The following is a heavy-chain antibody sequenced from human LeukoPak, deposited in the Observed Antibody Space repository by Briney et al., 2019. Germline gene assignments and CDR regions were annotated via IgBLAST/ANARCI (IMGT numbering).Heavy chain of an antibody. CDR2: IYYSGRT. V-gene: IGHV4-59*08. Sequence: SETLSLTCTVSGGSISSYYWSWIRQPPGKELEWIGYIYYSGRTYYNPSLKSRVTISVDTSKNQFSLSLGSVTAADTAVYFCARTIPDSSGYYCSDYWGQGTLVTVSS. D-gene: IGHD3-22*01. CDR1: GGSISSYY. CDR3: ARTIPDSSGYYCSDY. J-gene: IGHJ4*02.